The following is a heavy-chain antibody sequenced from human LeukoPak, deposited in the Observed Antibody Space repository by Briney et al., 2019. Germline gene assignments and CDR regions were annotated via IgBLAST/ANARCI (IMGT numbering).Heavy chain of an antibody. J-gene: IGHJ4*02. Sequence: GGSLRLSCAASGFTVSSYWMGCVRQAPGKGLEWVANIKQDGSEKYYVDSVKGRFTISRDNAKNSLYLQMDSLRADDTAVYYCARDYYFDYWGQGTLVTVSS. CDR2: IKQDGSEK. CDR1: GFTVSSYW. V-gene: IGHV3-7*01. CDR3: ARDYYFDY.